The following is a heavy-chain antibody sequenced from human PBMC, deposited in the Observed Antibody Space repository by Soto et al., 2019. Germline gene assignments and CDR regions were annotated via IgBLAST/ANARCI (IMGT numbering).Heavy chain of an antibody. CDR1: GGTFSSYA. J-gene: IGHJ4*02. CDR3: ARTPPRYSGYDSAPHFDY. D-gene: IGHD5-12*01. Sequence: SVKVSCKASGGTFSSYAISWVRQAPGQGLEWMGGIIPIFGTANYAQKFQGRVTITADESTSTAYMELSSLRSEDTAVYYCARTPPRYSGYDSAPHFDYWGQGTLVTVSS. CDR2: IIPIFGTA. V-gene: IGHV1-69*13.